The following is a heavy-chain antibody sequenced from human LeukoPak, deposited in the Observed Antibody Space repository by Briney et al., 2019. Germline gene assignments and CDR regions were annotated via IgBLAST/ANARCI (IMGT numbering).Heavy chain of an antibody. V-gene: IGHV5-51*01. CDR2: IYPGDSDT. J-gene: IGHJ4*02. CDR3: ARKLGPNYYDSSGFDY. Sequence: GESLKISCKGSGYSFTSYWIGWVRQMPGKGPEWMGIIYPGDSDTRYSPSFQGQVTISADKSISTAYLQWSSLKASDTAMYYCARKLGPNYYDSSGFDYWGQGTLVTVSS. CDR1: GYSFTSYW. D-gene: IGHD3-22*01.